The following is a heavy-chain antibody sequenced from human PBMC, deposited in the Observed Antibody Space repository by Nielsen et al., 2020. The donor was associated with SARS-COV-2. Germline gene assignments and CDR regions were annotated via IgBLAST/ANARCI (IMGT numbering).Heavy chain of an antibody. CDR2: ISYDGSNK. J-gene: IGHJ5*02. CDR1: GFTFSSYA. Sequence: SLKISCAASGFTFSSYAMHWVRQAPGKGLEWVAVISYDGSNKYYADSVKGRFTISRDNSKNTLYLQMNSLRAEDTAVYYCARNPEGYCSGGSCYSSWFDPWGQGTLVTVSS. D-gene: IGHD2-15*01. CDR3: ARNPEGYCSGGSCYSSWFDP. V-gene: IGHV3-30-3*01.